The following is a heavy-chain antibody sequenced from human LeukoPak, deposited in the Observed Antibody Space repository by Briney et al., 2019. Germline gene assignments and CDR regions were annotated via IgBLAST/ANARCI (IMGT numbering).Heavy chain of an antibody. CDR3: ARRFTMVRGVIIDDFAFDI. Sequence: PGGSLRLSCAASGFTVSSNYMSWVRQAPGKGLEWVSVIYSGGSTHYADSVKGRFTISRDNSKNTLYLQMNSLRAEDTAVYYCARRFTMVRGVIIDDFAFDIWGQGTMVTVSS. J-gene: IGHJ3*02. V-gene: IGHV3-66*04. D-gene: IGHD3-10*01. CDR2: IYSGGST. CDR1: GFTVSSNY.